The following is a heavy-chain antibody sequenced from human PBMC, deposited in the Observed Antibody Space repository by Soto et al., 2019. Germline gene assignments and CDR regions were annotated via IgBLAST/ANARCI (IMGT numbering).Heavy chain of an antibody. CDR3: AKGIAVALYNWFDP. CDR1: GFTFSSYA. J-gene: IGHJ5*02. Sequence: GESLKISCAASGFTFSSYAMSWVRQAPGKGLEWVSAISGSGGSTYYADSVKGRFTISRDNSKNTLYLQMNSLRAEDTAVYYCAKGIAVALYNWFDPWGQGTLVTVSS. V-gene: IGHV3-23*01. CDR2: ISGSGGST. D-gene: IGHD6-19*01.